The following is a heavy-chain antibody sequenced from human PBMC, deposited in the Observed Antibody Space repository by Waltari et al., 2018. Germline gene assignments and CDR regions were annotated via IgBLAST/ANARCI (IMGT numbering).Heavy chain of an antibody. CDR3: AREGPYSGSYKDY. CDR1: GYSISSGYY. J-gene: IGHJ4*02. V-gene: IGHV4-38-2*02. CDR2: IYHSGST. Sequence: QVQLQESGPGLVKPSETLSLTCAVSGYSISSGYYWGWIRQPPGKGLEWIGSIYHSGSTYYNPSLKSRVTISVDTSKNQFSLKLSSVTAADTAVYYCAREGPYSGSYKDYWGQGTLVTVSS. D-gene: IGHD1-26*01.